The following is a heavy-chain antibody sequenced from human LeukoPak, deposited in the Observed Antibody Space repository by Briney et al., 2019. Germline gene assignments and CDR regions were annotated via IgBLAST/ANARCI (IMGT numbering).Heavy chain of an antibody. Sequence: SETLSLTCTVSGGSISTHFRTWIRQPPGMGLEWIGYIYYTGSTNYNPCLKSRVTISLDTSKNQSSLHLSFVTAADEAVYYCARAPIGYYPLDYWGQGTLVTVSS. CDR3: ARAPIGYYPLDY. CDR1: GGSISTHF. D-gene: IGHD3-22*01. J-gene: IGHJ4*02. CDR2: IYYTGST. V-gene: IGHV4-59*11.